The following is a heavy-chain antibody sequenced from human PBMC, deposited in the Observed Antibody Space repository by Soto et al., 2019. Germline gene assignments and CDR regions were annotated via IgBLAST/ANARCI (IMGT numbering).Heavy chain of an antibody. CDR3: ARGRRSSGRHDAYDI. CDR2: IDNSGST. Sequence: QVQLQESGPGLVKPSQTLSLTCTVAGGSISSGGYYWSWIHQLPGKGLEWIGYIDNSGSTSYNPSLKSRVTISIDTSKNQFSLKLSSVTAADTAVYYCARGRRSSGRHDAYDIGGRGTMVTVSS. D-gene: IGHD3-22*01. J-gene: IGHJ3*02. CDR1: GGSISSGGYY. V-gene: IGHV4-31*03.